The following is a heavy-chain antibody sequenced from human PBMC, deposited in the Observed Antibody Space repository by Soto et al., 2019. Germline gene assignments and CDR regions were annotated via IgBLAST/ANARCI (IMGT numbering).Heavy chain of an antibody. CDR2: VYHTVDT. Sequence: PSETLSLTCGVSGGTVASSHWWSWVRQSPGRGLEWIGNVYHTVDTNFNPSLQSRVTFSVDKSNNQFSLRLTSVTAADTAVYFCAREIVTAGGNNYFDPWGHGPLVTFFS. CDR3: AREIVTAGGNNYFDP. J-gene: IGHJ5*02. CDR1: GGTVASSHW. V-gene: IGHV4-4*02. D-gene: IGHD2-21*02.